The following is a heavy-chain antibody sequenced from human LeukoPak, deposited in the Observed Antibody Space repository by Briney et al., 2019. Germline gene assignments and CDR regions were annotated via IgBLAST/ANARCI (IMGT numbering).Heavy chain of an antibody. CDR2: VFYTGTT. J-gene: IGHJ3*01. V-gene: IGHV4-59*08. D-gene: IGHD1-26*01. CDR1: GGSISNYY. CDR3: VRHQSRSYLYAFDF. Sequence: PSETLSLTCAVSGGSISNYYWSWIRQAPGGGVEWIGYVFYTGTTNYNPSLKSRVTISVDTANKQFSLNLNSVTAADTAVYYCVRHQSRSYLYAFDFWGQGTVVTVSS.